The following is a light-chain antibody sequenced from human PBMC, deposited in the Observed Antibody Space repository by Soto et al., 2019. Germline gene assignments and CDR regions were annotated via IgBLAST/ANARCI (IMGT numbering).Light chain of an antibody. Sequence: EIVLTQSPATLSLSPGERATLSCRASQSVSSYLAWYQQKPGQAPRLLIYDASNRATGIPARFSGSGSGTDFTPPISSLEPEDFAVYYGQQRSNWPRALTFGGGTKVEIK. V-gene: IGKV3-11*01. J-gene: IGKJ4*01. CDR2: DAS. CDR3: QQRSNWPRALT. CDR1: QSVSSY.